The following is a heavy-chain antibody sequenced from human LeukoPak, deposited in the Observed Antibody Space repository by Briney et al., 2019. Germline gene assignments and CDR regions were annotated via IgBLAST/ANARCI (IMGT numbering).Heavy chain of an antibody. CDR2: MNPNSGNT. CDR1: GYTFTSYD. Sequence: GASVKVSCKASGYTFTSYDINWVRQATGQGLEWMGWMNPNSGNTGYAQKFQGRVTTTRNTSISTAYMELSSLRSEDTAVYYCARGLVGCSSTSCYLRPHWFDPWGQGTLVTVSS. J-gene: IGHJ5*02. V-gene: IGHV1-8*01. D-gene: IGHD2-2*01. CDR3: ARGLVGCSSTSCYLRPHWFDP.